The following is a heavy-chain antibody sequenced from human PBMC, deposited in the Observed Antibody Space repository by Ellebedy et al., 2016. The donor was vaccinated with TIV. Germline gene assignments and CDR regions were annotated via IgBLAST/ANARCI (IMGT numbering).Heavy chain of an antibody. V-gene: IGHV3-23*01. CDR2: ISGGGGGT. D-gene: IGHD6-19*01. CDR1: GFTFSGYA. CDR3: AKDRFSSAWYGGYFDY. Sequence: GESLKISCAASGFTFSGYAMSWVRQAPGKGLEWVSAISGGGGGTYYADSVKGRFTISRDNSNNTLYLQMNTLRAEDTAVYYCAKDRFSSAWYGGYFDYWGQGTLVTVSS. J-gene: IGHJ4*02.